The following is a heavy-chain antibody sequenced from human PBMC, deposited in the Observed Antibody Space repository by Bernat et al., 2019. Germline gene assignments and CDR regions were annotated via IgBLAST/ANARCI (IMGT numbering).Heavy chain of an antibody. CDR2: IWGSGGLT. Sequence: QMVESGGGLTQPGGSLRLSCAASGFIFRNYGMSWVRQAPGRRLEWVSTIWGSGGLTAYADSVKGRFTISRDNSKNTLYMQMNNLRVEDTAVYYCAKDPNGDYIGTFDMWGQGTMVTVSS. CDR1: GFIFRNYG. V-gene: IGHV3-23*04. CDR3: AKDPNGDYIGTFDM. D-gene: IGHD4-17*01. J-gene: IGHJ3*02.